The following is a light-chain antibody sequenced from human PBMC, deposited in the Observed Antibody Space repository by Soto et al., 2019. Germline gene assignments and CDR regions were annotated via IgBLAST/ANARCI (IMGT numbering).Light chain of an antibody. CDR2: RNN. V-gene: IGLV1-44*01. Sequence: QSVLTQPPSASGTPGQRGTISCSGTSSNIGSNAVNWYQQLPGTAPKLLIYRNNERPSGVPDRFSGSKSGTSASLAISWLQYEDEADYFCAAWDDSLNGYVFGPGTKLPVL. CDR3: AAWDDSLNGYV. CDR1: SSNIGSNA. J-gene: IGLJ1*01.